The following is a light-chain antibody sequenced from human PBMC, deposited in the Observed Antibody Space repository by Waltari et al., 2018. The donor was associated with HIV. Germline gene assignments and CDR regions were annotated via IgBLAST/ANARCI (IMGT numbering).Light chain of an antibody. V-gene: IGLV1-51*01. Sequence: SVFTQPTPLYPPPGQKVPIPSSGSHSNLGNNHVTCYQRLPGTAPKLLIYDNSERPSGIPDRFSGSKSGTSATLGITGLQTGDEADYYCGTWDSSLSAVVFGTGTKVTVL. J-gene: IGLJ1*01. CDR1: HSNLGNNH. CDR2: DNS. CDR3: GTWDSSLSAVV.